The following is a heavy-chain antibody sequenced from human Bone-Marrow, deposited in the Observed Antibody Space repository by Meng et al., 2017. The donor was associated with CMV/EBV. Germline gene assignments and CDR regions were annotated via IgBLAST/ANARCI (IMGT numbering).Heavy chain of an antibody. D-gene: IGHD2-15*01. Sequence: GESLKISCAASGFTFSSYEMNWVRQAPGKGLEWVSYISSSGSTIYYADSVKGRFTISRDNAKNSLYLQMNSLRAEDTAVYYCARVGRDCSGDTCYSWFGPWGQGTLVTVSS. CDR3: ARVGRDCSGDTCYSWFGP. J-gene: IGHJ5*02. CDR1: GFTFSSYE. V-gene: IGHV3-48*03. CDR2: ISSSGSTI.